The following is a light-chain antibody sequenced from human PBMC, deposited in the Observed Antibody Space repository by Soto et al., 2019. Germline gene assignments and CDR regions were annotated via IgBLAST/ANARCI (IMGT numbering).Light chain of an antibody. CDR3: QQYKDWRT. J-gene: IGKJ1*01. V-gene: IGKV3-15*01. Sequence: IVMTQSPATLSVSPGERATLSCRASQTIDNKLAWYQQRPGQAPRLLIYGASIRATGIPARFSGSGSGTDFTLTISGLPSEDFGVYYCQQYKDWRTFGQGTNVDIK. CDR2: GAS. CDR1: QTIDNK.